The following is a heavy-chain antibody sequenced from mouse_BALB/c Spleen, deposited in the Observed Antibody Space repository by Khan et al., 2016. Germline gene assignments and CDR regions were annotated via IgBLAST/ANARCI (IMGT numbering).Heavy chain of an antibody. CDR2: IHYSGSP. J-gene: IGHJ1*01. Sequence: EVQLQESGPDLVKPSQSLSLTCSVTGYSITSGYSWHWIRQFPGNTLEWMGYIHYSGSPNYNPSLKSRISITRDTSKNQFFLQLNSVTTEDSATYYCARCITTVGDWYFDVWGAGTTVTVSS. CDR1: GYSITSGYS. CDR3: ARCITTVGDWYFDV. D-gene: IGHD1-1*01. V-gene: IGHV3-1*02.